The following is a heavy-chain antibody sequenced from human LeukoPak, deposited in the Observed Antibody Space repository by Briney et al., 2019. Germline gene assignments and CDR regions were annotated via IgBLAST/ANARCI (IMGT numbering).Heavy chain of an antibody. D-gene: IGHD2/OR15-2a*01. CDR1: GGTFSSYA. V-gene: IGHV1-69*04. J-gene: IGHJ6*02. CDR2: IIPIFGIA. CDR3: RCHSSSYYYGMDV. Sequence: SVKVSCKASGGTFSSYAISWVRQAPGQGLEWMGRIIPIFGIANYAQKFQGRVTITADKSTSTAYMEQSSLRSEDTAVYYCRCHSSSYYYGMDVWGQGTTVTVSS.